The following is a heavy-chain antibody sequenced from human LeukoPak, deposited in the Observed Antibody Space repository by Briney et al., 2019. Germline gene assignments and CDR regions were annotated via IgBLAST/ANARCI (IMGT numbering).Heavy chain of an antibody. J-gene: IGHJ4*02. CDR3: AKDLSNLRLGELSQ. V-gene: IGHV3-30*18. CDR2: ISYDGSNK. D-gene: IGHD3-16*02. CDR1: AFTFSSYG. Sequence: GGSLRLSCAASAFTFSSYGMHWVRQAPGKGLEWVAVISYDGSNKYYADSVKGRFTISRDNSKNTLYLQMNSLRAEDTAVYYCAKDLSNLRLGELSQWGQGTLVTVSS.